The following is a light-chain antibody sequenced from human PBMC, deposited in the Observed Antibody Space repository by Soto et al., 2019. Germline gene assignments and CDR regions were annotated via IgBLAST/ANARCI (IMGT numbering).Light chain of an antibody. CDR1: QSIRTS. CDR3: QQRNSWPPLYA. Sequence: EIVLTQSPATLSLSPGERATLSCRASQSIRTSLAWYQQKPGQAPRLLIYDASNRSTGIPARFSGSGSGTDFTLTISSLEPEDFAVYYCQQRNSWPPLYAFCQGTKLEIK. CDR2: DAS. V-gene: IGKV3-11*01. J-gene: IGKJ2*01.